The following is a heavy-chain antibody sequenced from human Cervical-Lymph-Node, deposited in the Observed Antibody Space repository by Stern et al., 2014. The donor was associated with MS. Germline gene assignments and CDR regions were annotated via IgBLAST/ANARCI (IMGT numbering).Heavy chain of an antibody. CDR2: CLPVLSPS. D-gene: IGHD1-1*01. CDR3: ARGPYNRDFFEY. Sequence: MQLVESGAEGRKPGSSVKVSCKASGGTFSRYGISWVRQAPGQGLEWMVGCLPVLSPSAFAEQFQGRVTITADGSTSTAYMELSSLTSADTAVYYCARGPYNRDFFEYWGQGTLVTVSS. V-gene: IGHV1-69*01. J-gene: IGHJ4*02. CDR1: GGTFSRYG.